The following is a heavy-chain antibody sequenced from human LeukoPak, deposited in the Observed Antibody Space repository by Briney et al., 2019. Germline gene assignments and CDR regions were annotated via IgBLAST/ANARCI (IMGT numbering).Heavy chain of an antibody. Sequence: SETLSLTCTVSGGSISSGGYYWSWIRQHPGKGLEWIGYIYYSGSTYYNPSLKSRVTISVDTSKNQFSLKLSSVTAADTAVYYCARLIYYDGSGYQVYAFDIWGQGTMVTVSS. CDR2: IYYSGST. D-gene: IGHD3-22*01. CDR1: GGSISSGGYY. V-gene: IGHV4-31*03. J-gene: IGHJ3*02. CDR3: ARLIYYDGSGYQVYAFDI.